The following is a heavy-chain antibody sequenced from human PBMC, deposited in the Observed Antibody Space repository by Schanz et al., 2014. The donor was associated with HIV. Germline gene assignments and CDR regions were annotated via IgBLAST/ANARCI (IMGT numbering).Heavy chain of an antibody. Sequence: VQLVESGGGLVKPGGSLRLSCAASGFRFRSYWVSWVRQAPGKGREWVANKKEDGIEKYYVDSVKGRFTISRDNAKNSLYLNMYSLRAEDTAVYFCAKSNGGDTAVVQYYFDYWGQGTLVSVSS. D-gene: IGHD5-18*01. J-gene: IGHJ4*02. CDR3: AKSNGGDTAVVQYYFDY. CDR1: GFRFRSYW. CDR2: KKEDGIEK. V-gene: IGHV3-7*01.